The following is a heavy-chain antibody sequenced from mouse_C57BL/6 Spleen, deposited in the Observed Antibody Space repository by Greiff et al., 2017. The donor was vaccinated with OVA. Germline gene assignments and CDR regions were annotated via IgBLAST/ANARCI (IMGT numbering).Heavy chain of an antibody. CDR1: GYTFTDYE. V-gene: IGHV1-15*01. CDR2: IDPETGGN. CDR3: TRYYGSSYTWFAY. J-gene: IGHJ3*01. Sequence: QVHVKQSGAELVRPGASVTLSCKASGYTFTDYEMHWVKQTPVHGLEWIGAIDPETGGNAYNQKFKGKAILTADKSSSTAYMELRSLTSEDSAVYYCTRYYGSSYTWFAYWGQGTLVTVSA. D-gene: IGHD1-1*01.